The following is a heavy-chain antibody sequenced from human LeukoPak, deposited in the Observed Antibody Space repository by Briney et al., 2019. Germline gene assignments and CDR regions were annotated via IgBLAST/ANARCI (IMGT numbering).Heavy chain of an antibody. CDR1: GFTFSSYE. D-gene: IGHD2-15*01. V-gene: IGHV3-48*03. J-gene: IGHJ4*02. Sequence: GGSLRLSCAAFGFTFSSYEMNWVRQAPGKGLEWVSYISSSGSTIYYADSVKGRFTISRDNAKNSLYLQMNSLRAEDTAVYYCASIYSRDYFDYWGQGTLVTVSS. CDR3: ASIYSRDYFDY. CDR2: ISSSGSTI.